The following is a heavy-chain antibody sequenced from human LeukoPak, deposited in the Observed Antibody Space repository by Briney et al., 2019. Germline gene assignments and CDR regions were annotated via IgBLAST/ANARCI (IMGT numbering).Heavy chain of an antibody. CDR3: AREGKITMVRGVIRYYYMDV. J-gene: IGHJ6*03. V-gene: IGHV4-61*02. D-gene: IGHD3-10*01. Sequence: SETPSLTCTVSGGSISSGSYYWSWIRQPAGKGLEWIGRIFTSGSTKYNPSLKSRVTISVDTSKNQFSLKLSSVTAADTAVYYCAREGKITMVRGVIRYYYMDVWGKGTTVTISS. CDR1: GGSISSGSYY. CDR2: IFTSGST.